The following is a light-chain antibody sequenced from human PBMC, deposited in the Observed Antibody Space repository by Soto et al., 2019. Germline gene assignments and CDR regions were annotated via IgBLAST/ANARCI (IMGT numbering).Light chain of an antibody. CDR1: QSVSSY. CDR2: DAS. J-gene: IGKJ5*01. Sequence: EIVLTQSPATLSLSPGERATLSCRASQSVSSYLAWYQQKPGQAPRLLIYDASNRATGIPAMFSGSGSGTDFTLTISRIEPEDFAVYYCQQRSNWPITFGQGTRLEIK. CDR3: QQRSNWPIT. V-gene: IGKV3-11*01.